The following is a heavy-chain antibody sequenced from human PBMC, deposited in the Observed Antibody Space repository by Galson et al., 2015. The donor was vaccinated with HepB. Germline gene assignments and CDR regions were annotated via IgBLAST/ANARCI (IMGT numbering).Heavy chain of an antibody. V-gene: IGHV3-23*01. CDR3: AKTIQLWFVLQQYGMDV. Sequence: SLRLSCAASGFTFSSYAMSWVRQAPGKGLEWVSAISGSGGSTYYADSVKGRFTISRDNSKNTLYLQMNSLRAEDTAVYYCAKTIQLWFVLQQYGMDVWGQGTTVTVSS. CDR1: GFTFSSYA. CDR2: ISGSGGST. D-gene: IGHD5-18*01. J-gene: IGHJ6*02.